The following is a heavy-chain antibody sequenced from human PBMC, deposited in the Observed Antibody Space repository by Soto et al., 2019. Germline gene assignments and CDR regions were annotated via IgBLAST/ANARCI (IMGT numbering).Heavy chain of an antibody. Sequence: SETLSLTCTVSGGSFSSYYRSWIRQPAGKGLEWIGRTHTSGSTNYNPAYNSRVTMSGDTSKKQFSLKLSAVTAADTAVYYCARETQIGQGDDFWSGYFRNNYYFDYWGQGTLVTVSS. CDR3: ARETQIGQGDDFWSGYFRNNYYFDY. CDR2: THTSGST. D-gene: IGHD3-3*01. V-gene: IGHV4-4*07. J-gene: IGHJ4*02. CDR1: GGSFSSYY.